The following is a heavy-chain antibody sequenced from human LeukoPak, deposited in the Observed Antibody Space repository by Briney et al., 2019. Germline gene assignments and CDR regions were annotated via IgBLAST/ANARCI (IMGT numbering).Heavy chain of an antibody. D-gene: IGHD1-26*01. CDR3: AKTPTVGATIDY. Sequence: GGSLRLSCAASGFTFSSYAMSWVRQAPGKGLEWVSAISGSGGSTYYADSVKGRFTVSRDNSENTLYLQMNSLRAEDTAVYYCAKTPTVGATIDYWGQGTLVTVSS. CDR1: GFTFSSYA. J-gene: IGHJ4*02. V-gene: IGHV3-23*01. CDR2: ISGSGGST.